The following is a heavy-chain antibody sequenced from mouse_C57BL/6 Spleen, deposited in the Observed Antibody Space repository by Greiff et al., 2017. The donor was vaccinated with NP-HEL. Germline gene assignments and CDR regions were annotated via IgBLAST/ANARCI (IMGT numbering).Heavy chain of an antibody. CDR2: MNYDGSST. D-gene: IGHD2-3*01. CDR3: ARRDDGYFYWYFDV. J-gene: IGHJ1*03. Sequence: KCVEWVANMNYDGSSTYYLDSLKSRFIISRDNAKNILYLQMSSLKSEDTATYYCARRDDGYFYWYFDVWGTGTTVTVSS. V-gene: IGHV5-16*02.